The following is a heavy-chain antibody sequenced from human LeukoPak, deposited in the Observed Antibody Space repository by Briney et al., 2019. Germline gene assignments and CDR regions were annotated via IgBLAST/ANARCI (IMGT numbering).Heavy chain of an antibody. CDR1: GFAFSTYA. V-gene: IGHV3-23*01. CDR3: AKGSSPSRPYDFDN. J-gene: IGHJ4*02. CDR2: ISNSGSST. Sequence: QSGGSLRLSCAASGFAFSTYAMSWVRQAPGKGLEWVSAISNSGSSTYYADYVKGRFTISRDSSKNTVYLQMNSLRADDTAVYYCAKGSSPSRPYDFDNWGQGALVTVPS. D-gene: IGHD3-10*01.